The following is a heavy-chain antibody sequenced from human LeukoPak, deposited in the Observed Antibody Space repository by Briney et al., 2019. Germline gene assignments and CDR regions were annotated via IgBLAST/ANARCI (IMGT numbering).Heavy chain of an antibody. J-gene: IGHJ4*02. V-gene: IGHV4-59*12. Sequence: SETLSLTCTVSGGSISSYYWSWIRQPPGKGLEWIGYIYYSGSTNYNPSLKSRVTISVDTSKNQFSLKLSSVTAADTAVYYCASGRLGHYRNDYWGQGTLVTVSS. CDR1: GGSISSYY. CDR2: IYYSGST. CDR3: ASGRLGHYRNDY. D-gene: IGHD4-11*01.